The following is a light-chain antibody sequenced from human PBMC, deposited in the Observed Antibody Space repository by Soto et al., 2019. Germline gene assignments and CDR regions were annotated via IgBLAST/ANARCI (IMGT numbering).Light chain of an antibody. CDR3: QQLDSYPLT. CDR2: AVF. J-gene: IGKJ4*01. Sequence: DIQLTQSPSFLSASVGDRVTITCRASQDISNFLAWFQQKPGRAPKLLIYAVFTLQSGVPSRFSGSASGAEFTHTISSLQPEDFATYYCQQLDSYPLTFGGGTKVDIK. V-gene: IGKV1-9*01. CDR1: QDISNF.